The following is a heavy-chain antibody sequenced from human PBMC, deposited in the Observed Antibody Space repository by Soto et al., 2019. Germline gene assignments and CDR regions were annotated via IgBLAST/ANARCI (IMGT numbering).Heavy chain of an antibody. D-gene: IGHD2-2*01. CDR3: AEGSGSSRPYYFDY. J-gene: IGHJ4*02. CDR2: ISGNGGST. CDR1: GFTFSSYV. V-gene: IGHV3-23*01. Sequence: PGGSLRLSCAASGFTFSSYVMSWVRQAPGKGLEWVSAISGNGGSTYYADSVKGRFTISRDNSKNTLYLQMNSLRAEDTAVYYCAEGSGSSRPYYFDYWGQGTLVTVSS.